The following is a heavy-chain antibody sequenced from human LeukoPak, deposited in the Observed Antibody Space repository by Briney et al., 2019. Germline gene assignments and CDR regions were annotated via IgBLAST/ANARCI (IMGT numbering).Heavy chain of an antibody. CDR3: ARDHGLLLWFGELFFDY. V-gene: IGHV1-2*02. J-gene: IGHJ4*02. D-gene: IGHD3-10*01. Sequence: ASVKVSCKASGYTFTGYYMHWVRQAPGQGLEWMGWINPNSGGTNYAQKFQGRVTMTRDTSISTAYMELSRLRSDDTAVYYCARDHGLLLWFGELFFDYWGQGTLVTVSS. CDR1: GYTFTGYY. CDR2: INPNSGGT.